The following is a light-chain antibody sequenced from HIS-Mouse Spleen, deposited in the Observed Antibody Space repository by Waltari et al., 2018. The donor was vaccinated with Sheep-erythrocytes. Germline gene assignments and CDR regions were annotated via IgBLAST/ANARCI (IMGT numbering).Light chain of an antibody. V-gene: IGLV2-14*03. J-gene: IGLJ3*02. CDR3: SSYTSSSTWV. CDR2: DVS. Sequence: LTQPASVSGSPGQSITISCTGTSSDVGGYNYVSWYQQHPGKAPKLRIYDVSNRPSGVSNRFSGSKSGNTASLTISGLQAEDEADYYCSSYTSSSTWVFGGGTKLTVL. CDR1: SSDVGGYNY.